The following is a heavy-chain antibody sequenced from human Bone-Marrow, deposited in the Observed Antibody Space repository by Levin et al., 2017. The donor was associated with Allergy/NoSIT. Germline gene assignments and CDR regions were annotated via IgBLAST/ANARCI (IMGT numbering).Heavy chain of an antibody. CDR3: TKGLSGVDAFDI. D-gene: IGHD1-26*01. V-gene: IGHV3-64D*06. CDR2: ISSNGGST. CDR1: GFTFSSYA. J-gene: IGHJ3*02. Sequence: GESLKISCSASGFTFSSYAMHWVRQAPGKGLEYVSAISSNGGSTYYADSVKGRFTISRDNSKNTLYLQMSSLRAEDTAVYYCTKGLSGVDAFDIWGQGTMVTVSS.